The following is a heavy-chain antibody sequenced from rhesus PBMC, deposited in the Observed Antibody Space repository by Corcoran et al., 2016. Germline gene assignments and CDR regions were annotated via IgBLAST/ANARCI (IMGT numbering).Heavy chain of an antibody. D-gene: IGHD3-3*01. J-gene: IGHJ5-1*01. Sequence: QVTLKESGPALVKPTQTLTLTCPFSGFSLSTSGMRVSWIRQPPGQALEWLARIDWDDDKYYSTSLKSRLTISKDTSKNQVVLTMTNMDPVDTATYYCVRSYNFWSGYSNRFDVWGPGVLVTVSS. CDR2: IDWDDDK. CDR1: GFSLSTSGMR. V-gene: IGHV2S2*01. CDR3: VRSYNFWSGYSNRFDV.